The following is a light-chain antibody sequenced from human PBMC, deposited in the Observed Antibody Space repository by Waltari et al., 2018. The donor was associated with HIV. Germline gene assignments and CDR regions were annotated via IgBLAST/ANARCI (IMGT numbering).Light chain of an antibody. CDR3: LLYNGADHVV. CDR2: STN. Sequence: QAVVTQEPSLTVSPGETVTLTCASSTGAVTSDDYPNWFQQKPGQAPRPLIYSTNNKHSWTPARLSGSLLGGKAALTLSGVQPADEAEYYCLLYNGADHVVIGAGTKLTVL. J-gene: IGLJ2*01. V-gene: IGLV7-43*01. CDR1: TGAVTSDDY.